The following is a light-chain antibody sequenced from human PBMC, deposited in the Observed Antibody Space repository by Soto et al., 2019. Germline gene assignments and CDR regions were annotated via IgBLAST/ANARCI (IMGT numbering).Light chain of an antibody. CDR1: SSDVGGYNY. J-gene: IGLJ2*01. Sequence: QSALTQPPSASGSPGQSVTMSCTGTSSDVGGYNYVSWYQQHPGKAPKLMIYEVSKRPSGVPDRFSGSKSGNTASLTVSGLQAEDEADYYCSSYAGSTVVFGGGTQLTVL. V-gene: IGLV2-8*01. CDR2: EVS. CDR3: SSYAGSTVV.